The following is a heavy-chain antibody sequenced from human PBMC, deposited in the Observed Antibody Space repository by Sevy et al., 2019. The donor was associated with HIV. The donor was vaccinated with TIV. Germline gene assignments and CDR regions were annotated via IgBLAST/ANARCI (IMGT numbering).Heavy chain of an antibody. CDR1: GYTFTSYG. CDR3: ARSNYYDSSGYYYPNGMDV. CDR2: ISAYNGNT. V-gene: IGHV1-18*01. J-gene: IGHJ6*02. D-gene: IGHD3-22*01. Sequence: ASVKVSCKASGYTFTSYGISWVRQAPGQGLEWMGWISAYNGNTNYAQKLQGRVTMTTDTSTSTAYMELRSLRSDDTAVYYCARSNYYDSSGYYYPNGMDVWGQWTTVTVSS.